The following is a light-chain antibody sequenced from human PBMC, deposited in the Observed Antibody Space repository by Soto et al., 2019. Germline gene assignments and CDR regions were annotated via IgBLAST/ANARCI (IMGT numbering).Light chain of an antibody. V-gene: IGLV2-8*01. CDR3: SSYAGRNNLV. Sequence: QSALTQPPSASGSPGQSVTISCTGTRSDVGGYNYVSWYQQHPGKAPKLMIYEVSERPSGVPDRFSGSKSGNTASLTVSGLQAEDEADYYCSSYAGRNNLVFGGGSKLTVL. J-gene: IGLJ3*02. CDR1: RSDVGGYNY. CDR2: EVS.